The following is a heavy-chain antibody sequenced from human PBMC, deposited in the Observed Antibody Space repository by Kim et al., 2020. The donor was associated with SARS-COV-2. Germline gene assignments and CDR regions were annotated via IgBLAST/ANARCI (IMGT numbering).Heavy chain of an antibody. V-gene: IGHV3-74*01. CDR1: GFTFSTYW. CDR2: IKTDGSNL. CDR3: VRETSTSGSYYFDS. Sequence: GGSLRLSCAASGFTFSTYWMHWVRQAPGEGLVWVSRIKTDGSNLRYADSVKGRFTISRDNAKNTLYLQMNSLRAEDTALYYCVRETSTSGSYYFDSWGQGTLVTVSS. J-gene: IGHJ4*02. D-gene: IGHD6-19*01.